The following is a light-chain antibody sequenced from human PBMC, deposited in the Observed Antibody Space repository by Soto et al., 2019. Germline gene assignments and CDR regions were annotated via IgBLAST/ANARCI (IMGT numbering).Light chain of an antibody. Sequence: EIVWLQSPGTLSLSPGERATLSCRASQSVSSSYLAWYQQKPGQAPRLLIYAASSRATGIPDRFSGSGSGTDFTLTISRLVPEDFAVYYCQQYVNSPRTFGQGTKVDI. CDR2: AAS. CDR1: QSVSSSY. J-gene: IGKJ1*01. V-gene: IGKV3-20*01. CDR3: QQYVNSPRT.